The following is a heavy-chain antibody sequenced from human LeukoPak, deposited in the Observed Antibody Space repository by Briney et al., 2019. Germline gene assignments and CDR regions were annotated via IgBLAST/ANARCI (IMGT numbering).Heavy chain of an antibody. Sequence: PGGSLRLSCAASGFTFSSYTMNWVRQAPGKGLEWVSSISSSSRSIFYADSVGGRFTTSRDNAKNSLFLQMNSLRTEDTAVYYCARTHGTLTGTGFDYWGQGTLVTVSS. CDR3: ARTHGTLTGTGFDY. J-gene: IGHJ4*02. CDR1: GFTFSSYT. D-gene: IGHD1-20*01. V-gene: IGHV3-21*01. CDR2: ISSSSRSI.